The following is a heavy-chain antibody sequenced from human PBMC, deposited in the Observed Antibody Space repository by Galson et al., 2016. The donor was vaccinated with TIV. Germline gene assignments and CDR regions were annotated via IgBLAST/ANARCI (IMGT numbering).Heavy chain of an antibody. Sequence: LSLTCTVSGGSIDSSFWSWIRQPAGKGLHWIGRINTSGGTDYNPSLNSRVTMSVDTSKNQFSFSPELSSVTAADTAVYFCARDWWVTYTGRPFFDYWGQGILVTVSS. J-gene: IGHJ4*02. D-gene: IGHD2-15*01. CDR1: GGSIDSSF. V-gene: IGHV4-4*07. CDR3: ARDWWVTYTGRPFFDY. CDR2: INTSGGT.